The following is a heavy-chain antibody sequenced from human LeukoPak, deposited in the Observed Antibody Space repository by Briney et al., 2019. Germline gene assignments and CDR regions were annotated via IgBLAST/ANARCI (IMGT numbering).Heavy chain of an antibody. CDR1: GYTFTSYA. CDR3: AREDVDTAMVDY. V-gene: IGHV1-69*13. D-gene: IGHD5-18*01. J-gene: IGHJ4*02. Sequence: SVKVSCRASGYTFTSYAMNWVRQAPGQGLEWMGGIIPIFGTANYAQKFQGRVTITADESTSTAYMELSSLRSEDTAVYYCAREDVDTAMVDYWGQGTLVTVSS. CDR2: IIPIFGTA.